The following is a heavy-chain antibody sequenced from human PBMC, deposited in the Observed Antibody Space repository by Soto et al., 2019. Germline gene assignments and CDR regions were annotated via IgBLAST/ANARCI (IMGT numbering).Heavy chain of an antibody. Sequence: ASVKVSCKASGYTFTTYDISWVRQAPGQGLEWMGRISTYNGNTNYPQSLQGRLTMTTDTSTTTAYMELRSLRSDDTAVYYCARDPYHVLMVNPPNLYGMDVWGQGTTVTVSS. CDR1: GYTFTTYD. CDR2: ISTYNGNT. V-gene: IGHV1-18*01. CDR3: ARDPYHVLMVNPPNLYGMDV. J-gene: IGHJ6*02. D-gene: IGHD2-8*01.